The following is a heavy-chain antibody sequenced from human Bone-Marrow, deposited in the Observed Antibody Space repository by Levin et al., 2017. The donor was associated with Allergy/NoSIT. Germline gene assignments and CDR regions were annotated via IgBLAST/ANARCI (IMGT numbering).Heavy chain of an antibody. J-gene: IGHJ4*02. D-gene: IGHD1-26*01. V-gene: IGHV3-9*01. Sequence: GGSLRLSCAASGLTIDDYAMHWVRQAPGKGLEWVAGISWNSGRTGYADSVKGRFTISRDNAKNSLYLQMNSLRTEDTALYYCAKERYSGSNSFDYWGQGTLVTVSS. CDR1: GLTIDDYA. CDR2: ISWNSGRT. CDR3: AKERYSGSNSFDY.